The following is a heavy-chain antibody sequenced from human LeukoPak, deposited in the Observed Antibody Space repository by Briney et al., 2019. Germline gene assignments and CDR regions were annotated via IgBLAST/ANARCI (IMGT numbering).Heavy chain of an antibody. CDR2: INHSGST. J-gene: IGHJ4*02. Sequence: SETLSLTCAVYGGSFSGYYWSWIRQPPGKGLEWIGEINHSGSTNCNPSLKSRVTISVDTSKNQFSLKLSSVTAADTAVYYCARGYYYGSGDNWGQGTLVTVSS. CDR1: GGSFSGYY. D-gene: IGHD3-10*01. CDR3: ARGYYYGSGDN. V-gene: IGHV4-34*01.